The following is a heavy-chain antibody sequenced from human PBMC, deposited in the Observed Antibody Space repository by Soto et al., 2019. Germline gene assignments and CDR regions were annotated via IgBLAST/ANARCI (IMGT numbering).Heavy chain of an antibody. J-gene: IGHJ4*02. CDR3: ARGEGIVVVTAPNDH. D-gene: IGHD2-21*02. CDR2: INPSGGYT. V-gene: IGHV1-46*03. Sequence: ASVKVSCKASGYTFTSYYMNWVRQAPGQGLEWLGIINPSGGYTTYAQRFLGRVTMTSDTSTSTVHMELGSLTSEDTAVYYCARGEGIVVVTAPNDHWGQGTLVTVSS. CDR1: GYTFTSYY.